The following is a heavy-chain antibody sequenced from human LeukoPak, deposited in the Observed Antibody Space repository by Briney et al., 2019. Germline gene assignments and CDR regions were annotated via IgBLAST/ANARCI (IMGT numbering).Heavy chain of an antibody. J-gene: IGHJ4*02. CDR2: MYHSGTT. Sequence: SETLSLTCTISGGSVSDYYWGWIRQPPGKGLEWIGSMYHSGTTSYNPSLKSRVTMSADTSKNQFSLELRSVTAADTAVYYCARVLDYYGSGTRDFDYWGQGTLVTVSS. D-gene: IGHD3-10*01. CDR3: ARVLDYYGSGTRDFDY. CDR1: GGSVSDYY. V-gene: IGHV4-38-2*02.